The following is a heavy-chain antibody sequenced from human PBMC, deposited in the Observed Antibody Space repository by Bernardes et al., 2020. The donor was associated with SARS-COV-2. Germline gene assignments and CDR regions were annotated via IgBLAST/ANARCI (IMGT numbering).Heavy chain of an antibody. CDR3: AKGQETSVNTVISYGMDV. CDR2: ISANGGRL. J-gene: IGHJ6*02. D-gene: IGHD4-17*01. Sequence: GGSLRLSCAASGFTFNNYSMNWVRQAPGKGLEWVSGISANGGRLYYAESVEGRFTISRDNSKNILYVEINSLRAEDTAVYYCAKGQETSVNTVISYGMDVWGQGTTVTVSS. CDR1: GFTFNNYS. V-gene: IGHV3-23*01.